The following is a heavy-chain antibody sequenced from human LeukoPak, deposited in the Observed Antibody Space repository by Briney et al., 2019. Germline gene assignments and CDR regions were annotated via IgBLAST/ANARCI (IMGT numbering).Heavy chain of an antibody. CDR1: GFTFSSYS. CDR2: IKSKTDGGTT. Sequence: GGSLRLSCAASGFTFSSYSMSWVRQAPGKGLEWVGRIKSKTDGGTTDYAAPVKGRFTISRDDSKNTLYLQMNSLEIEDTAVYYCSLTTVTFDYWGQGTLVTVSS. D-gene: IGHD4-11*01. CDR3: SLTTVTFDY. J-gene: IGHJ4*02. V-gene: IGHV3-15*01.